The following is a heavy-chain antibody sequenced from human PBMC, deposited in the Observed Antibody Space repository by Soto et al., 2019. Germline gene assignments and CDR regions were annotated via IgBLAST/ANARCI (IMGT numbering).Heavy chain of an antibody. CDR3: ARDSDSRGWYNWFDP. D-gene: IGHD6-19*01. CDR2: ISSSGSTI. V-gene: IGHV3-48*01. J-gene: IGHJ5*02. Sequence: GESLRLSCAASGFTFSSYSMNWVRQAPGKGLEWVSYISSSGSTIYYADSVKGRFTISRDNAKNSLYLQMNSLRAEDTAVYYCARDSDSRGWYNWFDPWGQGNLVTVSX. CDR1: GFTFSSYS.